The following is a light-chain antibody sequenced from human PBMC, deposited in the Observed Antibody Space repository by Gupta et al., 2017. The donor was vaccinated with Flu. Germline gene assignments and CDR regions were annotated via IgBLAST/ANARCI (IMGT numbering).Light chain of an antibody. V-gene: IGKV1-5*03. Sequence: GDRVTITCRASQNIGTWLAWYHQKPVKPPKLLIYQASSLESGVPSRFSGSGSGTEFTLTISSLQPVDFATYYCQQYRSSLYTFGQGTKLEIK. CDR1: QNIGTW. J-gene: IGKJ2*01. CDR2: QAS. CDR3: QQYRSSLYT.